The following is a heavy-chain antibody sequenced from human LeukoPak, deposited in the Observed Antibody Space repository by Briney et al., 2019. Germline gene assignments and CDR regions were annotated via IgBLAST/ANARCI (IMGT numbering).Heavy chain of an antibody. D-gene: IGHD6-19*01. CDR3: ARDPEDGYSSGWYDY. Sequence: GGSLRLSCAASGFSFNSYDMHWVRQAPGKGLEWVAVIRFDVSNRFYANSVKGRFTISRDNSKSVLYLQMDSLRVEDTVVYYCARDPEDGYSSGWYDYWGQGTLVTVSS. V-gene: IGHV3-30*03. CDR1: GFSFNSYD. J-gene: IGHJ4*02. CDR2: IRFDVSNR.